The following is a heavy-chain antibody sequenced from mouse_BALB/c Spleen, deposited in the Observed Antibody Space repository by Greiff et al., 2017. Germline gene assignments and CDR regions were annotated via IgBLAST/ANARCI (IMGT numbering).Heavy chain of an antibody. Sequence: VQLQQPGAELVKPGASVKLSCKASGYTFTSYWMHWVKQRPGQGLEWIGEINPSNGRTNYNEKFKSKATLTVDKSSSTAYMQLSSLTSEDSAVYYCARDYEDYWGQGTTRTVSS. CDR3: ARDYEDY. CDR2: INPSNGRT. CDR1: GYTFTSYW. V-gene: IGHV1S81*02. D-gene: IGHD2-4*01. J-gene: IGHJ2*01.